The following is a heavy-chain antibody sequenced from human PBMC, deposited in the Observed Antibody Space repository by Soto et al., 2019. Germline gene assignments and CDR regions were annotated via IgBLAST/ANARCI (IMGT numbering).Heavy chain of an antibody. J-gene: IGHJ4*02. V-gene: IGHV3-7*03. D-gene: IGHD3-9*01. CDR2: IKQDGSEK. CDR1: GFTFTRYW. CDR3: ERSPYFFRGLLDY. Sequence: PVGSLRLSCAASGFTFTRYWMSWVRQAPGKGLEWVANIKQDGSEKYYVDSVKGRFTISRDNAKNSLYLQMNSLRVEDTAVYYCERSPYFFRGLLDYWGQGSLGRVSS.